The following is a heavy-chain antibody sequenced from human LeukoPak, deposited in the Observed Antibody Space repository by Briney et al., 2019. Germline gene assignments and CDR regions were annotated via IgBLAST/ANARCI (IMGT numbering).Heavy chain of an antibody. J-gene: IGHJ4*02. CDR1: GFTLSSHN. V-gene: IGHV3-48*01. CDR3: ARDVRPGLYYFDY. Sequence: GGSLRLSCVASGFTLSSHNINWVRQAPGKGLEWVSHISSSGSVTYYGDSVKGRITISRDNAKNSVSLYMNSLRAEDSAVYYCARDVRPGLYYFDYWGQGTLVTVSS. CDR2: ISSSGSVT. D-gene: IGHD1-14*01.